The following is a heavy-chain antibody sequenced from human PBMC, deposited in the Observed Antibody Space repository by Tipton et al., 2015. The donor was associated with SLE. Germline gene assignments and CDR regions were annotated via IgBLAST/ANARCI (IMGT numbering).Heavy chain of an antibody. CDR2: IYYSGST. V-gene: IGHV4-59*06. CDR3: ARAGDTAMVIAFDI. Sequence: TLSLTCTVSGGSISSHYWSWIRQPPGKGLEWIGYIYYSGSTYYNPSLKSRVTISVDTSKNQFSLKLSSVTAADTAVYYCARAGDTAMVIAFDIWGQGTMVTVSS. J-gene: IGHJ3*02. CDR1: GGSISSHY. D-gene: IGHD5-18*01.